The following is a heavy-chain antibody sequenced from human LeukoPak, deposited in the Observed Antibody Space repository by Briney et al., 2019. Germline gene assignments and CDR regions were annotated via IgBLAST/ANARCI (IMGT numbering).Heavy chain of an antibody. CDR2: ISYDGSNK. D-gene: IGHD4-17*01. CDR3: TRPYSAYDYGDYYFDY. Sequence: GGSLRLSCAASGFTFSSYGMHWVRQAPGKGLEWVAVISYDGSNKYYADSVKGRFTISRDNSKNTLYLQMNSLRAEDTAVYYCTRPYSAYDYGDYYFDYWGQGTLVTVSS. J-gene: IGHJ4*02. CDR1: GFTFSSYG. V-gene: IGHV3-30*03.